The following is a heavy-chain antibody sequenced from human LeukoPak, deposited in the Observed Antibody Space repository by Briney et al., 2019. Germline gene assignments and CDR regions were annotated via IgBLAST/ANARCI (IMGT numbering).Heavy chain of an antibody. CDR2: INSGGRT. Sequence: GGSLRLSCEASGFTLRSHGMSWVRQAPGKGLEWVSSINSGGRTYYADSVKGRFSISRDNSKNTLYLQMKSLRAEDTAVYYCAKGGGYEAQYYYYYLDVWGKGTTVTISS. V-gene: IGHV3-23*01. D-gene: IGHD5-12*01. CDR1: GFTLRSHG. J-gene: IGHJ6*03. CDR3: AKGGGYEAQYYYYYLDV.